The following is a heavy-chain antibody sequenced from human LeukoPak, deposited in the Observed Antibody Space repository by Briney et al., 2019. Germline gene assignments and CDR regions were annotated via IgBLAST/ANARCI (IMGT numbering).Heavy chain of an antibody. D-gene: IGHD4-11*01. CDR2: IGVGSGNT. CDR3: AADHDCSLSYDSYGPLDP. CDR1: GFTFANSA. V-gene: IGHV1-58*01. Sequence: GTSVKVSCKASGFTFANSAVQWVRQARGQGFEWIGWIGVGSGNTNYAERFQDRVTVTRDMSASTTYMELTSLRSEDTAVYYCAADHDCSLSYDSYGPLDPWGQGTLVTVSS. J-gene: IGHJ5*02.